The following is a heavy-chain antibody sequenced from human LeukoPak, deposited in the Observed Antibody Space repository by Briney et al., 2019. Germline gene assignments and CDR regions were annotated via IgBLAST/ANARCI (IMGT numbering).Heavy chain of an antibody. CDR1: GFTFSNFA. CDR3: AKGAGGTFDY. J-gene: IGHJ4*02. Sequence: SGGSLRLSCAASGFTFSNFAMNWVRQAPGKGLEWVSVISTSGDSTYYADSVKGRFIISRDNSKNTLYLQMNSLRAEDTAIYYCAKGAGGTFDYWGQGTLVTVSS. V-gene: IGHV3-23*01. CDR2: ISTSGDST. D-gene: IGHD3-16*01.